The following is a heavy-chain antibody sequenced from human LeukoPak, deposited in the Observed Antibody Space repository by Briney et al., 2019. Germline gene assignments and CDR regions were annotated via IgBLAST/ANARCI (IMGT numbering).Heavy chain of an antibody. Sequence: PGGSLRLSCAASGFAFSSHAMCWVRQAPGKGLEWVSSIDISGGSTYYADSVKGRFTISRDNAKKTLYLQMNSLRAEDTAVYYCARLSGFMFRGSYPDYWGQGTLVTVSS. CDR2: IDISGGST. CDR1: GFAFSSHA. V-gene: IGHV3-23*01. J-gene: IGHJ4*02. D-gene: IGHD3-10*01. CDR3: ARLSGFMFRGSYPDY.